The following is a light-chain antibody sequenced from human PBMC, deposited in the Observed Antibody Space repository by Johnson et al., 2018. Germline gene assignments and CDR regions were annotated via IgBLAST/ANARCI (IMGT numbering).Light chain of an antibody. CDR2: ENN. CDR1: SSNIGNNY. CDR3: GTWDSSLSAGNV. V-gene: IGLV1-51*02. J-gene: IGLJ1*01. Sequence: QSVLTQPPSVSAAPGQKVTISCSGSSSNIGNNYVSWYQQLPGTAPKLLIYENNKRPSGIPYRFSGSKSGTSATLGITGLQTGDEADYYCGTWDSSLSAGNVVGTGIKVTGL.